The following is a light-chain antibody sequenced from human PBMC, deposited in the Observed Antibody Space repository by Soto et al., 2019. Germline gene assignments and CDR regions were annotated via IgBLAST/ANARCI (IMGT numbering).Light chain of an antibody. J-gene: IGLJ1*01. CDR3: SSYTSSSTRV. Sequence: QSALTQPVSVSGSPGQSITISCTGTSSDVGGYNYVSWYQHHPGKAPKLLIYDVSNGPSGVSNRFFGSKSGNTASLTISGLQPEDEADYYCSSYTSSSTRVFGTGTKLTVL. CDR2: DVS. CDR1: SSDVGGYNY. V-gene: IGLV2-14*03.